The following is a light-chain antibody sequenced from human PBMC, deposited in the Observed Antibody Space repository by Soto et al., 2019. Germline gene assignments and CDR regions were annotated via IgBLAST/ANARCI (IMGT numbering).Light chain of an antibody. CDR3: QQYGSSLWT. V-gene: IGKV3-20*01. Sequence: VLTQSPGTLSLSPGEIATLSCRASQSVSSYLAWYQQKPGQAPRLLIYGASSRATGIPDRFSGSGSGTDFTLTISRLEPEDFAVYYCQQYGSSLWTFGQGTKVDIK. J-gene: IGKJ1*01. CDR2: GAS. CDR1: QSVSSY.